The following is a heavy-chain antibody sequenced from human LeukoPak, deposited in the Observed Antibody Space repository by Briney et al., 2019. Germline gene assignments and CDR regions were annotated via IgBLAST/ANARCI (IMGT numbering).Heavy chain of an antibody. CDR1: GFPFSNYW. V-gene: IGHV3-74*01. D-gene: IGHD6-19*01. J-gene: IGHJ4*02. Sequence: GGSLRLSCTASGFPFSNYWMHWVRQAPGKGLLWVSRINTDERTTDYADSVKGRFTISRDNARNTLYLQMNSLRAEDTGVYYCAREGWAVARKVDYWGRGTLVTVSS. CDR2: INTDERTT. CDR3: AREGWAVARKVDY.